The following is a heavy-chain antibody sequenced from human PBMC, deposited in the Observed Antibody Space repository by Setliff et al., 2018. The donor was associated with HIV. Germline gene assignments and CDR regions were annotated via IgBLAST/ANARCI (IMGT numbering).Heavy chain of an antibody. CDR3: TRDGGEY. Sequence: GGSLRLSCAASGFTFSSYSMNWVRQAPGKGLEWVSSISSSSSYIYYAGSVKGRFTISRDNAKNSLYLQMNGLRVDDTALYYCTRDGGEYWGEGTLVTVSS. V-gene: IGHV3-21*04. CDR2: ISSSSSYI. CDR1: GFTFSSYS. J-gene: IGHJ4*02. D-gene: IGHD3-16*01.